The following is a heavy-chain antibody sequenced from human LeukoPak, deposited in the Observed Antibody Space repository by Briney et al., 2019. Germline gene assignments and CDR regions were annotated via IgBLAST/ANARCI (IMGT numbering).Heavy chain of an antibody. D-gene: IGHD3-22*01. Sequence: GGSLRLSCVASGFAFNTYWMSWVRQAPGKGLEWVANIKEDGSEKYYVDSVKGRFTISRDNAKNSLYLQMNSLRAEDTAVYYCANCYYDSSGYPPSDYWGQGTLVTVSS. CDR3: ANCYYDSSGYPPSDY. J-gene: IGHJ4*02. CDR2: IKEDGSEK. V-gene: IGHV3-7*03. CDR1: GFAFNTYW.